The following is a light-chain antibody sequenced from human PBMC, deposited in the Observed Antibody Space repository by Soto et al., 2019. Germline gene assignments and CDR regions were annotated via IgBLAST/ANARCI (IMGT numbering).Light chain of an antibody. J-gene: IGLJ1*01. Sequence: QSALTQPASVSGSPGQSITISCTGTSSDVGSYNLVSWYQQHPGKAPKLMIYEGSKRPSGVSNRFSGSKSGNTASLTISGLQAEDEADYYCCSYAGSSTFRLFGTGTKVTAL. CDR3: CSYAGSSTFRL. CDR2: EGS. V-gene: IGLV2-23*03. CDR1: SSDVGSYNL.